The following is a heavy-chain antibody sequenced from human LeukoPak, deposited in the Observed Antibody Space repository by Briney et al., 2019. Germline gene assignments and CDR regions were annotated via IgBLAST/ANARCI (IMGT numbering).Heavy chain of an antibody. V-gene: IGHV3-7*01. D-gene: IGHD5-18*01. J-gene: IGHJ4*02. Sequence: GGSLRLSCAASGFTFDDYAMHWVRQAPGKGLEWVANIKQDGSEKYYVDSVKGRFTISRDNAKNSLYLQMNSLRAEDTAVYYCARDTAMVKADYWGQGTLVTVSS. CDR3: ARDTAMVKADY. CDR1: GFTFDDYA. CDR2: IKQDGSEK.